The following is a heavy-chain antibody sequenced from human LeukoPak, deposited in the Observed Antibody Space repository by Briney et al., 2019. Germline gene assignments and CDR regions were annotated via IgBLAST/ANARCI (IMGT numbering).Heavy chain of an antibody. Sequence: GGSLRLSCAASGFTFSHYGMHWVRQAPGKGLEWVSYISSSGTTTFYADSVKGRFTISRDNAKNSLYLQMNSLRVEDTAVYYCTRDEEGASREFDYWGQGALVTVSS. CDR2: ISSSGTTT. V-gene: IGHV3-48*04. CDR1: GFTFSHYG. J-gene: IGHJ4*02. D-gene: IGHD1-26*01. CDR3: TRDEEGASREFDY.